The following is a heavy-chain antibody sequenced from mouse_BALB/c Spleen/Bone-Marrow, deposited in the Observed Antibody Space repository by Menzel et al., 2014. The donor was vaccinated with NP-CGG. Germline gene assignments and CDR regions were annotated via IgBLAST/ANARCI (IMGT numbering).Heavy chain of an antibody. CDR3: ARGLYDGYENLCFDV. CDR2: ITSGGST. J-gene: IGHJ1*01. CDR1: GFTFSSYA. V-gene: IGHV5-6-5*01. D-gene: IGHD2-3*01. Sequence: EVQLVESGGGLVKPGGSLKLSCAASGFTFSSYAMSWVRQTPEKRLEWVASITSGGSTYYPDSVKGRFTISRDNARNILYLQMSSLRSEDMAMYYCARGLYDGYENLCFDVWGAGTTVTVSS.